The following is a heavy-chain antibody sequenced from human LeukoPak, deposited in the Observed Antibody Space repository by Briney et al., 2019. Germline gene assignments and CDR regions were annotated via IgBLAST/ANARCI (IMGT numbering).Heavy chain of an antibody. Sequence: GGSLRLSCPASGFTFSSYSMTWVGQAPGKGLEWVSYISLSSSAIYYADSVKGRFTISRDNAKNSLYLQMNSLRAEDTAVYYCAREVYYGSGRRFDFWGQGTLVTVSS. V-gene: IGHV3-48*01. J-gene: IGHJ4*02. CDR3: AREVYYGSGRRFDF. CDR1: GFTFSSYS. D-gene: IGHD3-10*01. CDR2: ISLSSSAI.